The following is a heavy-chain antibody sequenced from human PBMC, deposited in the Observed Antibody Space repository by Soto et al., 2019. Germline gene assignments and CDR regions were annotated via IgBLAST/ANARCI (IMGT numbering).Heavy chain of an antibody. CDR2: IKQDGSDK. Sequence: GGSLRLSCAASGFMFSNYWMSWVRQAPGKGLEWVAIIKQDGSDKYYVDSVKGRFTISRDNAKNSLYLQMNSLGIEDAAVYYCARNRDYAFDYWGQGTLVTVSS. J-gene: IGHJ4*02. CDR3: ARNRDYAFDY. V-gene: IGHV3-7*01. CDR1: GFMFSNYW. D-gene: IGHD4-17*01.